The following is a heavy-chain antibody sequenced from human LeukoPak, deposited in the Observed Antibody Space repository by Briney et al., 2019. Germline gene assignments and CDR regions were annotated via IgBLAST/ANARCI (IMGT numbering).Heavy chain of an antibody. V-gene: IGHV1-2*02. CDR2: INPNSGGT. CDR3: AREGPIVVVPTYYYYYMDV. Sequence: ASVKVSCKASGYTFTGYYMHWVRQAPGQGLEWMGWINPNSGGTNYAQKFQGRVTMTRDTPISTAYMELSRLRSDDTAVYYCAREGPIVVVPTYYYYYMDVWGKGTTVTVS. CDR1: GYTFTGYY. J-gene: IGHJ6*03. D-gene: IGHD2-2*01.